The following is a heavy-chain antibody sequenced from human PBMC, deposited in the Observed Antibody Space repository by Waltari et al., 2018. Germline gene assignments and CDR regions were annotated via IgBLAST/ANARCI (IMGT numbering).Heavy chain of an antibody. V-gene: IGHV3-23*01. CDR2: IRGSGGST. CDR3: AKDQIRWEQLWLYYYYYGMDV. Sequence: EVQLLESGGGLVQPGGSLRLSCAASGFTFSSYAMSWVRQAPGKGLEWVSAIRGSGGSTYYADSVKGRFTISRDNSKNTLYLQMNSLRAEDTAVYYCAKDQIRWEQLWLYYYYYGMDVWGQGTTVTVSS. D-gene: IGHD1-26*01. CDR1: GFTFSSYA. J-gene: IGHJ6*02.